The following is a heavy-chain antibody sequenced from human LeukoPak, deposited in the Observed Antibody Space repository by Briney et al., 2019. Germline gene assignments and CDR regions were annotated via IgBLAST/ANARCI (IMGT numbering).Heavy chain of an antibody. J-gene: IGHJ4*02. D-gene: IGHD5-18*01. CDR2: VSSNGGST. CDR1: GFTFSSYA. V-gene: IGHV3-64*01. Sequence: GGSLRLSCAASGFTFSSYAMHWVRQAPGKGLEYVSAVSSNGGSTYYANSVKGRFTISRDNSKNTLYLQMGSLRAEDMAVYYCAREGTLQLWSLFDYWGQGTLVTVSS. CDR3: AREGTLQLWSLFDY.